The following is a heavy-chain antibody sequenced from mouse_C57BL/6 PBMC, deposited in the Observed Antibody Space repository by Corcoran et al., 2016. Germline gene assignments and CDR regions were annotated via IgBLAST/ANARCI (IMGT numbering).Heavy chain of an antibody. CDR3: ARLGDYDPFDY. D-gene: IGHD2-4*01. V-gene: IGHV9-3*01. CDR1: GYTFTTYG. CDR2: INTYSGVP. J-gene: IGHJ2*01. Sequence: QIQLVQSGPELKKPGETVKISCKASGYTFTTYGMSWVKQAPGKGLKWMGWINTYSGVPTYADDFKGRFAFSLETSASTAYLQINNPKNEDTATYFCARLGDYDPFDYWGQGTTLTVSS.